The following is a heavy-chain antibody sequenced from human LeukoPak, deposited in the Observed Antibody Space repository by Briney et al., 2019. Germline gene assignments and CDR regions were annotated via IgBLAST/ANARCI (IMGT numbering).Heavy chain of an antibody. CDR3: AKGWDYYGSGSDYLDY. J-gene: IGHJ4*02. Sequence: GGSLRPSCATSGFTFSSYGMHWVPQAPRKGLEWVEGISYEGFNENYADSVKGRFTISRDSSKNTVHLQMNSLRAEDAAVYYCAKGWDYYGSGSDYLDYWGQGTLVTVSS. D-gene: IGHD3-10*01. V-gene: IGHV3-30*18. CDR2: ISYEGFNE. CDR1: GFTFSSYG.